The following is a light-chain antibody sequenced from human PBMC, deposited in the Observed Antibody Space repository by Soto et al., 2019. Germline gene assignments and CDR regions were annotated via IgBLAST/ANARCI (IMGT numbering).Light chain of an antibody. CDR2: LNSDGSH. CDR3: QTWGTGIPV. V-gene: IGLV4-69*01. J-gene: IGLJ2*01. Sequence: LVLTQSPSASASLGASVKLTCTLSRGHSSYAIAWHQQQPEKGPRYLMKLNSDGSHSKGDGIPDRFSGSSSGAERYLTISSLQSEDEADYYCQTWGTGIPVFGGGTKLTVL. CDR1: RGHSSYA.